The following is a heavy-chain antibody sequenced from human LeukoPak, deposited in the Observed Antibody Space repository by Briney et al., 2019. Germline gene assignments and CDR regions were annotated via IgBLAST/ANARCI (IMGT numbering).Heavy chain of an antibody. J-gene: IGHJ6*02. CDR3: TSGLRSVDYYYYYGMDV. Sequence: PGRSLRLSCTASGFTFGDYAMSWVRQAPGKGLEWVGFIRSKAYGGTTEYAASVKGRFTISRDDSKSIAYLQMNSLKTEDTAVYYCTSGLRSVDYYYYYGMDVWGQGTTVTVSS. CDR1: GFTFGDYA. D-gene: IGHD3-3*01. CDR2: IRSKAYGGTT. V-gene: IGHV3-49*04.